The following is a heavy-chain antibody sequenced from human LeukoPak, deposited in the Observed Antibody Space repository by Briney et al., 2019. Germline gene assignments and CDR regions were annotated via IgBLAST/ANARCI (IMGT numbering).Heavy chain of an antibody. Sequence: ASVKVSCKASGYTFTGYYMHWVRQAPGQGLEWMGGIIPIFGTANYAQKFQGRVTITTDESTSTAYMELSSLRSEDTAVYYCARAFHVDMVATDAFDIWGQGTMVTVSS. CDR1: GYTFTGYY. J-gene: IGHJ3*02. V-gene: IGHV1-69*05. D-gene: IGHD5-12*01. CDR2: IIPIFGTA. CDR3: ARAFHVDMVATDAFDI.